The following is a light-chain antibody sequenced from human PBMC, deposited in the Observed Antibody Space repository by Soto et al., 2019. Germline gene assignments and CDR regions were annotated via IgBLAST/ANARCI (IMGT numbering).Light chain of an antibody. J-gene: IGKJ1*01. V-gene: IGKV4-1*01. CDR1: QSVLSSSNNKDY. Sequence: DIVMTQSPDSLAVSLGERATINCKSSQSVLSSSNNKDYLAWYQQKPGQTPKLLIYWASTRESGVPDRFSGSGSVTDFTLTISSLQAEDVAVYYCQQYYSTPWTFGQGTKVEIK. CDR2: WAS. CDR3: QQYYSTPWT.